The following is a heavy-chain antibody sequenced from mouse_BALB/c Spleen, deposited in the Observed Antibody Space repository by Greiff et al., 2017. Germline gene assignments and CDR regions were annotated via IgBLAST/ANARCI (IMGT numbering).Heavy chain of an antibody. J-gene: IGHJ3*01. V-gene: IGHV3-6*02. CDR3: ARDRPLAY. CDR2: ISYDGSN. Sequence: EVKLMESGPGLVKPSQSLSLTCSVTGYSITSGYYWNWIRQFPGNKLEWMGYISYDGSNNYNPSLKNRISITRDTSKNQFFLKLNSVTTEDTATYYCARDRPLAYWGQGTLVTVSA. CDR1: GYSITSGYY.